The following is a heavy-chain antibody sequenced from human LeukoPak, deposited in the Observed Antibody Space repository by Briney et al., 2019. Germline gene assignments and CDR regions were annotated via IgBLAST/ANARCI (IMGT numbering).Heavy chain of an antibody. CDR3: ARDPSSYSI. V-gene: IGHV4-59*01. CDR2: IYYSGST. D-gene: IGHD2-21*01. J-gene: IGHJ4*02. CDR1: GGSISSYY. Sequence: ASETLSLTCTVSGGSISSYYWSWIRQPPGKGLEWIGYIYYSGSTNYNPSLKSRVTISVDTSKNQFSLKLSSVAAADTAVYYCARDPSSYSIWGQGTLVTVSS.